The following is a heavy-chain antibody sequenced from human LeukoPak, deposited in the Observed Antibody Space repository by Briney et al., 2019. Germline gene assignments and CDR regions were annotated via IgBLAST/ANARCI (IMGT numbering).Heavy chain of an antibody. CDR2: ISSSSSYI. CDR3: ARDGAAAGTT. V-gene: IGHV3-21*01. Sequence: GGSLRLSCAASGFTFGSYSMNWVRQAPGKGLEWVSSISSSSSYIYYADSVKGRFTISRDNAKNSLYLQMNSLRAEDTAVYYCARDGAAAGTTWGQGTLVTVSS. J-gene: IGHJ4*02. CDR1: GFTFGSYS. D-gene: IGHD6-13*01.